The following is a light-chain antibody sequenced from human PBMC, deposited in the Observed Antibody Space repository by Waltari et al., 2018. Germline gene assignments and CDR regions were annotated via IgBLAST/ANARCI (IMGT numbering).Light chain of an antibody. V-gene: IGKV1-12*02. CDR1: QDISDW. Sequence: DIQMTQSPSSVSASVGDRVSITCRASQDISDWLAWYQQKPGKAPKVLIYAASRLQSGVRSRVSASGSGTDFILTISSLQPEDFATYYCQQANSCPFTFGPGTKVDIK. J-gene: IGKJ3*01. CDR2: AAS. CDR3: QQANSCPFT.